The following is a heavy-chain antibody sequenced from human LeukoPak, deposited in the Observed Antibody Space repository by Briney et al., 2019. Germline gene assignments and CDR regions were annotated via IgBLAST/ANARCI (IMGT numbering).Heavy chain of an antibody. D-gene: IGHD4-23*01. CDR1: GFAFSSYW. Sequence: GGSLRLSCAASGFAFSSYWMSWVRQAPGKGLEWVANIKEDGSVNAYVDSVKGRFTISRDNAKNSLDLQMHSLRVEDAAVYYCAMLSTVVTFDYWGQGTLVTVSS. CDR2: IKEDGSVN. CDR3: AMLSTVVTFDY. V-gene: IGHV3-7*01. J-gene: IGHJ4*02.